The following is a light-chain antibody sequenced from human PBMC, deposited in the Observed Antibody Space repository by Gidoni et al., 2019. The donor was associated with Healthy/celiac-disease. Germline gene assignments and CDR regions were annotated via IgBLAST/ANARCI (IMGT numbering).Light chain of an antibody. CDR1: SSNIGAGYD. V-gene: IGLV1-40*01. J-gene: IGLJ3*02. Sequence: QSVLTQPPPVSGAPGQRVTIPCTGSSSNIGAGYDVHWYQQLPGTAPKLLIYSNSNRPSGGPDRVSGSKTGTSASLAITGLQAEDEADYYCQAYDSSLREVFGGGTKLTVL. CDR3: QAYDSSLREV. CDR2: SNS.